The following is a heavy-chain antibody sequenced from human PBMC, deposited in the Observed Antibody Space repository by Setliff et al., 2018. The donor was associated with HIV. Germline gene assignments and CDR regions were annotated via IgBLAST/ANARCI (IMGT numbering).Heavy chain of an antibody. D-gene: IGHD3-22*01. CDR1: GFTFSSFG. Sequence: AGGSLRLSCAASGFTFSSFGMHWVRQAPGKGLEWVSSISSTSTYIYYADSVKGRFTISRDNSNNTLSLQMSSLRAEDTALYYCAKLDYYDYSGSWARKVAIDFWGRGTMVTVSS. CDR3: AKLDYYDYSGSWARKVAIDF. J-gene: IGHJ3*01. V-gene: IGHV3-21*04. CDR2: ISSTSTYI.